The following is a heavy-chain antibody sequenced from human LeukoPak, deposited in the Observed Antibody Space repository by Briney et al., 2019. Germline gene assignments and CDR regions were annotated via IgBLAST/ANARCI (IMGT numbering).Heavy chain of an antibody. CDR2: INPSAGST. Sequence: ASVKISCKASGYTFSNYFLYWVRQAPGQGLEWMGIINPSAGSTSYAQKSQGRVTMTRDTSTSTVYMQLSSLRSEDTAVYYCARAYYYDSSGYYPGGDYWGQGTLVTVSS. J-gene: IGHJ4*02. CDR3: ARAYYYDSSGYYPGGDY. V-gene: IGHV1-46*01. D-gene: IGHD3-22*01. CDR1: GYTFSNYF.